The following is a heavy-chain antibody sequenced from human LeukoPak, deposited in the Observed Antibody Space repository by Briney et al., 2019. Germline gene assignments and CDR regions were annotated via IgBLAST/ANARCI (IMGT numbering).Heavy chain of an antibody. CDR2: IYTSGST. CDR1: GGSISSDY. D-gene: IGHD3-9*01. Sequence: PSETLSLTCTVSGGSISSDYWSWIRQPAGKGLEWIGRIYTSGSTNYNPSLKSRVSMSVDTSKNQFSLKLSSVADADTAVYYCARDGRYAQTFDYWGQGTLVTVSS. V-gene: IGHV4-4*07. CDR3: ARDGRYAQTFDY. J-gene: IGHJ4*02.